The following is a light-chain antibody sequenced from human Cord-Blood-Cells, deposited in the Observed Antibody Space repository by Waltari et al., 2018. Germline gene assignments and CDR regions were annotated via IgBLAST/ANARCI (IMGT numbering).Light chain of an antibody. Sequence: QSALTHPASASGSPGQSITISCTATSSDVGGYNYVSLYQQHPGKAPKLMIYEVSNRPSGVSNLFSCSKSGNTASLTISGLQAEDEADYYCSSYTSSSTVVFGGGTKLTVL. J-gene: IGLJ2*01. CDR1: SSDVGGYNY. V-gene: IGLV2-14*01. CDR3: SSYTSSSTVV. CDR2: EVS.